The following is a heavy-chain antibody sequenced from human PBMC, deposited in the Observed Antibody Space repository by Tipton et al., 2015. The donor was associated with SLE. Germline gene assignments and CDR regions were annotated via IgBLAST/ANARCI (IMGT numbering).Heavy chain of an antibody. CDR1: GGSISSHY. V-gene: IGHV4-59*11. D-gene: IGHD6-19*01. CDR2: IYYSGST. Sequence: TLSLTCTVSGGSISSHYWSWIRQPPGKGLEWIGYIYYSGSTNYNPSLKSRVTISVDTSKNQFSLKLSSVTAADTAVYYCARASIAVAENDAFDIWGQGTMVTVSS. CDR3: ARASIAVAENDAFDI. J-gene: IGHJ3*02.